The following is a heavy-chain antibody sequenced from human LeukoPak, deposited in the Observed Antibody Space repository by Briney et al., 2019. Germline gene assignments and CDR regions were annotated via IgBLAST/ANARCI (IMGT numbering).Heavy chain of an antibody. Sequence: GGSLRLSCAASGFTFPDAWMHWVRQAPGKGLEWVGRIKNRNRGRTTDYTARVKGRFTISRDDSRDTVYLQMNSLKTDDTAVYYCVTDGGQLPYYFTYWGQGTLVTVSS. V-gene: IGHV3-15*01. J-gene: IGHJ1*01. CDR1: GFTFPDAW. CDR3: VTDGGQLPYYFTY. D-gene: IGHD3-10*01. CDR2: IKNRNRGRTT.